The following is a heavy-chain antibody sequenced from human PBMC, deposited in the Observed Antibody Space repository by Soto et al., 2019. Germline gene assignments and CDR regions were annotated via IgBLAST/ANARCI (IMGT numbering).Heavy chain of an antibody. D-gene: IGHD2-2*01. V-gene: IGHV4-39*01. CDR1: GGSISSSSYY. Sequence: QLQLQESGPGLVKPSETLSLTCTVSGGSISSSSYYWGWIRQPPGKGLEWIGSTYYSGSTYYNPSLKSRLTISVDTSKNQYSLKLSSVTAAATAVYYCASPEGLNYQLGAFDIWGQGTMVTVSS. CDR2: TYYSGST. CDR3: ASPEGLNYQLGAFDI. J-gene: IGHJ3*02.